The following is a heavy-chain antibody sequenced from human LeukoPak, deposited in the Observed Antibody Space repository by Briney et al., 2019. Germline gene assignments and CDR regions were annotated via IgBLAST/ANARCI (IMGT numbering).Heavy chain of an antibody. CDR2: ISGSGGNT. J-gene: IGHJ4*02. D-gene: IGHD3-22*01. V-gene: IGHV3-23*01. Sequence: PGGSLRLSCAASGFTFSNFALSWVRQAPGKGLEWVSTISGSGGNTYYADSVKGRFTISRDNSKNTLYLQMNSLRAEDTAVYYCARDRRSNYYDSSGYYDYWGQGTLVTVSS. CDR1: GFTFSNFA. CDR3: ARDRRSNYYDSSGYYDY.